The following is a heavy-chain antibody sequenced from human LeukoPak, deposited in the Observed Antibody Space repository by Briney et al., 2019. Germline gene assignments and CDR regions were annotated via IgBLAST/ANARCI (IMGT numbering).Heavy chain of an antibody. CDR2: ISSRGYT. CDR3: VRTMTREWGGWYDNDY. CDR1: GSSVSNHW. Sequence: SETLSLTCTVSGSSVSNHWWIWIRQPAGKGLEWIGRISSRGYTNYNPSLKSRDAMSVDTSKNQFSLKLNSVTAADTAVYYCVRTMTREWGGWYDNDYWGRGTLVTVSS. J-gene: IGHJ4*03. D-gene: IGHD6-19*01. V-gene: IGHV4-4*07.